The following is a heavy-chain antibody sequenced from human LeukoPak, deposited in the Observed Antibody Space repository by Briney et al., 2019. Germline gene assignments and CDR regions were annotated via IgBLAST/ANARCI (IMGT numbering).Heavy chain of an antibody. Sequence: GESLKISCKGSGYSFTSYWIGWVRQMPGKGLEWMGIIYPGDSDTRYSPSFQGQVTISADKSISTAYLQWSSLKASDTAVYYCARQGCSSTSCYVGDYYFDYWGQGTLVTVSS. V-gene: IGHV5-51*01. CDR2: IYPGDSDT. J-gene: IGHJ4*02. CDR1: GYSFTSYW. D-gene: IGHD2-2*01. CDR3: ARQGCSSTSCYVGDYYFDY.